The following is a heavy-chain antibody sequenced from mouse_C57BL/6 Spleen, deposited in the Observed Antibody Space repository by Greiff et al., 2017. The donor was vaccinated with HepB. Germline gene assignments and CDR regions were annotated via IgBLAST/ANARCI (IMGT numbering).Heavy chain of an antibody. V-gene: IGHV1-76*01. CDR3: ARDKNWDWFAY. Sequence: VQRVESGAELVRPGASVKLSCKASGYTFTDYYINWVKQRPGQGLEWIARIYPGSGNTYYNEKFKGKATLTAEKSSSTAYMQLSSLTSEDSAVYFCARDKNWDWFAYWGQGTLVTVSA. CDR2: IYPGSGNT. D-gene: IGHD4-1*01. J-gene: IGHJ3*01. CDR1: GYTFTDYY.